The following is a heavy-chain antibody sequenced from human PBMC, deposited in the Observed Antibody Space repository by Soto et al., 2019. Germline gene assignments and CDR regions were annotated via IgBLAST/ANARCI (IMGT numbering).Heavy chain of an antibody. CDR3: AKGAWVAGYPPLWFDP. Sequence: PGGSLRLSCAASGFTFSSYAMSWVRQAPGKGLEWVSAISGSGGSTYYADSVKGRFTIYRDNSKNTLYLQMNSLRAEDTAVYYCAKGAWVAGYPPLWFDPWGQGTLVTVSS. D-gene: IGHD6-19*01. CDR2: ISGSGGST. V-gene: IGHV3-23*01. CDR1: GFTFSSYA. J-gene: IGHJ5*02.